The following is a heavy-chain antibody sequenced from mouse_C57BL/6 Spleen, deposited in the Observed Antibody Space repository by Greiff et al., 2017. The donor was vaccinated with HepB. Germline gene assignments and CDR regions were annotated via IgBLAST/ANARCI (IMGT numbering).Heavy chain of an antibody. Sequence: QVQLQQSGAELARPGASVKLSCKASGYTFTSYGISWVKQRTGQGLEWIGEIYPRSGNTYYNEKFKGKATLTADKSSSTAYMALRSLTSEDSAVYFCASPITTVVAPDYWGQGTTLTVSS. J-gene: IGHJ2*01. CDR3: ASPITTVVAPDY. CDR1: GYTFTSYG. D-gene: IGHD1-1*01. CDR2: IYPRSGNT. V-gene: IGHV1-81*01.